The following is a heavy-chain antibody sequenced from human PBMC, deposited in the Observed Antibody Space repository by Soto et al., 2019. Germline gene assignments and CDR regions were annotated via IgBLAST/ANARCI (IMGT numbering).Heavy chain of an antibody. D-gene: IGHD3-22*01. J-gene: IGHJ4*02. CDR3: ASGRGVMVVAIEY. Sequence: QVQLQESGPGLVKPSQTLSLTCTVSGGSISSGGYYWSWIRQHPVKGLEWIGYIFYRGSSDYNPSLKSRVTISVDTSKNQFSLRLTSVTAADTGVYYCASGRGVMVVAIEYWGQGTLVTVSS. V-gene: IGHV4-31*03. CDR2: IFYRGSS. CDR1: GGSISSGGYY.